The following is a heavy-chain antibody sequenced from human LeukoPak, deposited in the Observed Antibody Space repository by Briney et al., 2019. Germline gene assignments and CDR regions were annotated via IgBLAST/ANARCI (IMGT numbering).Heavy chain of an antibody. Sequence: KPSETLSLTCAVYGGSFSGYYWSWIRQPPGKGQEWIGEINHSGSTNYNPSLKSRVTISVDTSKNQFSLKLSSVTAADTAVYYCASCRHSSGWYIDYWGQGTLVTVSS. D-gene: IGHD6-19*01. CDR2: INHSGST. CDR3: ASCRHSSGWYIDY. CDR1: GGSFSGYY. V-gene: IGHV4-34*01. J-gene: IGHJ4*02.